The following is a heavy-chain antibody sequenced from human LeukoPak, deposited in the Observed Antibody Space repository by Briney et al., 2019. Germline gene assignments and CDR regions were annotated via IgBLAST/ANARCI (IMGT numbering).Heavy chain of an antibody. CDR1: GLTFSSYS. CDR2: ISKSSSYI. Sequence: GGSLRLSCAASGLTFSSYSMNWVRQAPGKGLEWVSSISKSSSYIYYADSLKGRFTISRDNAKNTLYLQMNSLRAEDTAVYYCARVAGGDYDYYYYYMDVWGKGTTVTVSS. J-gene: IGHJ6*03. V-gene: IGHV3-21*01. CDR3: ARVAGGDYDYYYYYMDV. D-gene: IGHD4-17*01.